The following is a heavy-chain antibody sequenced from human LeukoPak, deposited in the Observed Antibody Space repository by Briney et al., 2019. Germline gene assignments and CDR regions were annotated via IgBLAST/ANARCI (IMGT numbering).Heavy chain of an antibody. CDR1: GGSITTSSYY. CDR3: ARDSGGADFDY. D-gene: IGHD3-16*01. Sequence: SETLSLTCTVSGGSITTSSYYWGWIRQPPGTGLEWIGEIYHSGSTNYNPSLKSRVTISVDKSKNQFSLKLSSVTAADTAVYYCARDSGGADFDYWGQGTLVTVSS. CDR2: IYHSGST. J-gene: IGHJ4*02. V-gene: IGHV4-39*07.